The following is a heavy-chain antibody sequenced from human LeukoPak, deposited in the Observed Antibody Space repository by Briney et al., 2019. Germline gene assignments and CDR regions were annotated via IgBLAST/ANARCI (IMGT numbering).Heavy chain of an antibody. V-gene: IGHV4-59*01. D-gene: IGHD3-10*01. CDR1: GGSISSYY. CDR3: ARDHGSGSYRFDP. CDR2: IYYGGST. J-gene: IGHJ5*02. Sequence: SETLSLTRTVSGGSISSYYWSWIRQPPGKGLEWIGYIYYGGSTNYNPSLKSRVTISVDTSKNQFSLKLSSVTAADTAVYYCARDHGSGSYRFDPWGQGTLVTVSS.